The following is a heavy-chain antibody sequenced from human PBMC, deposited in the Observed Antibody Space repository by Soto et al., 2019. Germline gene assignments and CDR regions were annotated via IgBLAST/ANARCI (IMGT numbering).Heavy chain of an antibody. CDR1: GGSISSSSYY. CDR2: IYYSGST. D-gene: IGHD2-15*01. CDR3: ARLPGGEYCSGGSCYSHYYYMDV. V-gene: IGHV4-39*01. Sequence: SETLSLTCTVSGGSISSSSYYWGWIRQPPGKGLEWIGSIYYSGSTYYNPSLKSRVTISVDTSKNQFSLKLSSVTAADTAVYYCARLPGGEYCSGGSCYSHYYYMDVWGKGTTVTVSS. J-gene: IGHJ6*03.